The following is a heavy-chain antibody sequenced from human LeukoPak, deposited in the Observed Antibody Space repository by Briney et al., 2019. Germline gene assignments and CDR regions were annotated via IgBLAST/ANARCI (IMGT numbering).Heavy chain of an antibody. CDR1: GGSISSGSYY. CDR2: IYTSGST. V-gene: IGHV4-61*02. Sequence: PSETLSLTCTVSGGSISSGSYYWSWIRQPAGKGLEWIGRIYTSGSTNYNPSLKSRVTISVDTSKNLFSLKLSSVTAADTAVYYCASFNYGSGRIDYWGQGALVTVSS. D-gene: IGHD3-10*01. CDR3: ASFNYGSGRIDY. J-gene: IGHJ4*02.